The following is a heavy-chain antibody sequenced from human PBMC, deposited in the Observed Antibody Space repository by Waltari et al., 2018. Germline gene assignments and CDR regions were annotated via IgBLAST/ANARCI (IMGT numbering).Heavy chain of an antibody. Sequence: QVQLQESGPGLVKPSETLSLTCAVSGYSISIGYYWGWLRRPPGKGLEWIGSIYHSGSTYYNPSLKSRVTISVDTSKNQFSLKLSSVTAADTAVYYCARAAVVTQDYYFDYWGQGTLVTVSS. J-gene: IGHJ4*02. V-gene: IGHV4-38-2*01. D-gene: IGHD3-22*01. CDR3: ARAAVVTQDYYFDY. CDR1: GYSISIGYY. CDR2: IYHSGST.